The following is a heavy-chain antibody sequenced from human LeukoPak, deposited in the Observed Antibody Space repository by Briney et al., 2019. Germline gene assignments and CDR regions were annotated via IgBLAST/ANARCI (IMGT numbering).Heavy chain of an antibody. Sequence: GGSLRLSCAASGFTFDDYAMHWVRQAPGKGLEWVSGISWNSGSIGYADSVKGRFTISRDNAKNSLYLQMNSLRAEDTALYYCAREVPYDSSEPNSIWGQGTLVTVSS. D-gene: IGHD3-22*01. CDR3: AREVPYDSSEPNSI. CDR1: GFTFDDYA. J-gene: IGHJ4*02. V-gene: IGHV3-9*01. CDR2: ISWNSGSI.